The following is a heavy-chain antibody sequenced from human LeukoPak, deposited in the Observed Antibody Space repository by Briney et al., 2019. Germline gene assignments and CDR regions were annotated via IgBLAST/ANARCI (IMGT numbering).Heavy chain of an antibody. J-gene: IGHJ4*02. V-gene: IGHV3-43D*03. CDR3: AKVSMLGTYFDS. Sequence: GESLRLSCAASGFTFDYYAMHWVRQAPGKGLEWVSLISWDGGSTYYSDSVKGRFTISRDNNKNSLFLQMNSLRAEDTALYYCAKVSMLGTYFDSWGQGTLVTVSS. CDR2: ISWDGGST. D-gene: IGHD2/OR15-2a*01. CDR1: GFTFDYYA.